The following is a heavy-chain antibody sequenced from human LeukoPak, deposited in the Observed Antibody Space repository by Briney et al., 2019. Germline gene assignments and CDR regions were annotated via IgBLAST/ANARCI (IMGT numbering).Heavy chain of an antibody. J-gene: IGHJ4*02. D-gene: IGHD3-22*01. V-gene: IGHV1-18*01. Sequence: ASVKVSCKTSGYIFSTYGISWVRQAPGQGLEWMGWISIYNSNTNYAQKFQGRVTMTTDTSTSTAYMELRSLRSDDTAVYYCARDLLGAYYDSSGWRLDYWGQGTLVTVSS. CDR3: ARDLLGAYYDSSGWRLDY. CDR2: ISIYNSNT. CDR1: GYIFSTYG.